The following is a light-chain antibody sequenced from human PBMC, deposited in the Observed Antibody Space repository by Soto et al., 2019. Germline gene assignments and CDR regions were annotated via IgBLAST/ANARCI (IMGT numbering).Light chain of an antibody. CDR1: QSLSSRS. J-gene: IGKJ4*01. Sequence: EIVLTQSPGTLSLSPGERATLSCRASQSLSSRSLAWYQQKPGQAPRLLMYGAFNRATGIPDRLSGSGSGTDFTLTISSLEPEDFAVYYCQQYHTSLLTFGGGTKVDIK. CDR2: GAF. CDR3: QQYHTSLLT. V-gene: IGKV3-20*01.